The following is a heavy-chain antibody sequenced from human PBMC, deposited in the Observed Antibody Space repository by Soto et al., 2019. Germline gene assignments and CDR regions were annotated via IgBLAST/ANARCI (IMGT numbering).Heavy chain of an antibody. CDR2: ISAYNGNT. CDR1: GGTLSSYV. CDR3: ARDYYDSSGYYYVGAFDI. D-gene: IGHD3-22*01. V-gene: IGHV1-18*01. J-gene: IGHJ3*02. Sequence: ASVKVSCKASGGTLSSYVISWVRQAPGQGLEWMGWISAYNGNTNYAQKLQGRVTMTTDTSTSTAYMELRSLRSDDTAVYYCARDYYDSSGYYYVGAFDIWGQGTMVTVSS.